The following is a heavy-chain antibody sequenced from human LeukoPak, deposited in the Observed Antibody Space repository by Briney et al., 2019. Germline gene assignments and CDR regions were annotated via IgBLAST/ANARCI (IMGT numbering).Heavy chain of an antibody. CDR1: GGSISSYY. D-gene: IGHD6-19*01. CDR3: ARASIAVAGPDY. V-gene: IGHV4-59*01. CDR2: IYYSGST. Sequence: SETLSLTCTASGGSISSYYWSWIRQPPGKGLEWIGYIYYSGSTNYNPSLKSRVTISVDTSKNQFSLKLSSVTAADTAVYYCARASIAVAGPDYWGQGTLVTVSS. J-gene: IGHJ4*02.